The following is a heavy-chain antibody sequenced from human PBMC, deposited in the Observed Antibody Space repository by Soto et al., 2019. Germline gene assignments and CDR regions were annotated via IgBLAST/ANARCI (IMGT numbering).Heavy chain of an antibody. D-gene: IGHD3-3*01. V-gene: IGHV1-3*01. CDR2: INAGNGNT. J-gene: IGHJ6*03. CDR1: GCTFTSYA. Sequence: ASVKVSCKASGCTFTSYAMHWVRQAPGQRLEWMGWINAGNGNTKYSQKFQGRVTITRDTSASTAYMELSSLRSEDTAVYYCARDLNDFWSGSYYYYMDVWGKGTTVTVSS. CDR3: ARDLNDFWSGSYYYYMDV.